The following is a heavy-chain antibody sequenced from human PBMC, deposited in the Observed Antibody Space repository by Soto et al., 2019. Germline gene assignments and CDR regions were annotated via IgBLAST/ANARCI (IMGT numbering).Heavy chain of an antibody. V-gene: IGHV1-58*01. CDR1: GFTFTSSA. Sequence: SVKVSCKASGFTFTSSAVQWVRQARGQRLEWIGWIVVGSGNTNYAQKFQERVTITRDMSTSTAYMELSSLRSEDTAVYYCAAPGPYYYDSSGYYPLDYWGQGTLVTVSS. CDR2: IVVGSGNT. D-gene: IGHD3-22*01. J-gene: IGHJ4*02. CDR3: AAPGPYYYDSSGYYPLDY.